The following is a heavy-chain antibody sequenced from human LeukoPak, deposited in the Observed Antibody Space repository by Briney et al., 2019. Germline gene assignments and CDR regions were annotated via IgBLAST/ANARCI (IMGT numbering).Heavy chain of an antibody. CDR2: IYYSGST. V-gene: IGHV4-59*01. CDR1: GGSISSYY. Sequence: PSETLSLTCTVSGGSISSYYWSWIRQPPGKGLEWIGYIYYSGSTNYNPSLKSRVTISVDTSKNQFSLKLSSVTAADTAVYYCARGELSPFDYWGQGTLVTVSS. J-gene: IGHJ4*02. CDR3: ARGELSPFDY. D-gene: IGHD1-7*01.